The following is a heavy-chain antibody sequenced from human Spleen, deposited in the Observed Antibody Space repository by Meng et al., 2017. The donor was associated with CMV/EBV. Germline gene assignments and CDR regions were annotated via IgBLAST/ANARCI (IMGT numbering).Heavy chain of an antibody. CDR1: GFTFDDYA. CDR2: ISWNSGSI. D-gene: IGHD3-22*01. CDR3: AKAHYYDSSGYDY. V-gene: IGHV3-9*01. J-gene: IGHJ4*02. Sequence: GGSLRLSCAASGFTFDDYAMHWVRQAPGKGLEWVSGISWNSGSIGYADSVKGRFTISRDNGKNSLYLQMNSLRAEDTALYYCAKAHYYDSSGYDYWGQGTLVTVSS.